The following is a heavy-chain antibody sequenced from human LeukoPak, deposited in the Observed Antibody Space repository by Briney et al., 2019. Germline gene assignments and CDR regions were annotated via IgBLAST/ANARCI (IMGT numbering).Heavy chain of an antibody. CDR3: ARSGGWLLRFDY. CDR2: INHSGST. D-gene: IGHD3-22*01. Sequence: SETLSLTCTVSGGSISSYYWSWIRQPPGKGLEWIGEINHSGSTNYNPSLKSRVTISVDTSKNQFSLKLSSVTAADTAVYYCARSGGWLLRFDYWGQGTLVTVSS. CDR1: GGSISSYY. J-gene: IGHJ4*02. V-gene: IGHV4-34*01.